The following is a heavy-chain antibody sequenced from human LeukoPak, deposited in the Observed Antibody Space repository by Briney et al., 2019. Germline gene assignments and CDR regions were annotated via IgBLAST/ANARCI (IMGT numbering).Heavy chain of an antibody. CDR1: GGSVSSGSHF. Sequence: SGTLSLTCTVSGGSVSSGSHFWSWIRQPPGKGLEWIAYIYHSGSTYYNPSLKSRVTISVDTSKNQFSLKLNSVTAADTAVYYCARHYGPWGQGTLVTVSS. J-gene: IGHJ5*02. CDR2: IYHSGST. D-gene: IGHD3-16*01. V-gene: IGHV4-61*01. CDR3: ARHYGP.